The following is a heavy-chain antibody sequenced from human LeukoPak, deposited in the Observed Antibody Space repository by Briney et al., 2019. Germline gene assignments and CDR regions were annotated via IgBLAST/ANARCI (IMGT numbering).Heavy chain of an antibody. J-gene: IGHJ4*02. CDR1: GGSISSYY. CDR3: ARNYDNSGYTAFGY. D-gene: IGHD3-22*01. V-gene: IGHV4-59*01. CDR2: IYSSGST. Sequence: SQTLSLTRTVSGGSISSYYWSWIRQSPGKGLEWIGHIYSSGSTNYNPSLKSRVTISIDTSKNQFPLRLSSVTAADTALYYCARNYDNSGYTAFGYWGRGTLVTVSS.